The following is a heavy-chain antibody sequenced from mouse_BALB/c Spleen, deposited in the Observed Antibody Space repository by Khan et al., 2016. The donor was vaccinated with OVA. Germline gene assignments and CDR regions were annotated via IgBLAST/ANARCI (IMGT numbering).Heavy chain of an antibody. CDR3: ARRNYFGYTFAY. D-gene: IGHD1-2*01. V-gene: IGHV1-77*01. Sequence: VQLKQSGAELARPGASVKLSCTASGYTFTDYYINWVKQRTGQGLEWIGEISPGSGDTYYNERFMGKATLTADKSSSTAYMQLSSLTSEASAVYCCARRNYFGYTFAYWGQGTLVTVSA. J-gene: IGHJ3*01. CDR2: ISPGSGDT. CDR1: GYTFTDYY.